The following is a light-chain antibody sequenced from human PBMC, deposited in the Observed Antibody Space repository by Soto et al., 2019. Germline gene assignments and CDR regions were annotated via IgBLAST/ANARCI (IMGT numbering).Light chain of an antibody. J-gene: IGLJ2*01. CDR2: EVS. CDR3: CSYRSTNTVV. V-gene: IGLV2-18*02. Sequence: QSALTQPPSVSGSPGQSVTISCTGTSSDIGSYNRVSWYQQTPGTAPKLMIYEVSDRPSGVPGRFSGSKSGNTASLTISGLQAEDAADYYCCSYRSTNTVVFGGGTKVTVL. CDR1: SSDIGSYNR.